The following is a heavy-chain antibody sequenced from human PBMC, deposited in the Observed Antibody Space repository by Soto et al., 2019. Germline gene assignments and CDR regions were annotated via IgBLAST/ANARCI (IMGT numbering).Heavy chain of an antibody. CDR1: GFTFSSYW. V-gene: IGHV3-74*01. D-gene: IGHD6-19*01. CDR2: INSDGSST. J-gene: IGHJ6*03. Sequence: HPGGSLRLSCAASGFTFSSYWMHWVRQAPGKGLVWVSRINSDGSSTSYADSVKGRFTISRDNAKNTLYLQMNSLRAEDTAVYYCARAGYSSGWYVFYYYYMDVWGKGTTVTVSS. CDR3: ARAGYSSGWYVFYYYYMDV.